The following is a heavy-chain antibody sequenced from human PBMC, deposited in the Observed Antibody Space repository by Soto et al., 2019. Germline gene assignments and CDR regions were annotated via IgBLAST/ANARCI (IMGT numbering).Heavy chain of an antibody. CDR1: GGSISSYY. CDR2: IYYGGST. Sequence: SETLSLTCTVSGGSISSYYWSWIRQPPGKGLEWIGYIYYGGSTNYNPSLKSRVTISVDTSKNQFSLKLSSVTAADTAVYYCARDPATVAGSYGYFDYWGQGTLVTVSS. V-gene: IGHV4-59*01. D-gene: IGHD6-19*01. J-gene: IGHJ4*02. CDR3: ARDPATVAGSYGYFDY.